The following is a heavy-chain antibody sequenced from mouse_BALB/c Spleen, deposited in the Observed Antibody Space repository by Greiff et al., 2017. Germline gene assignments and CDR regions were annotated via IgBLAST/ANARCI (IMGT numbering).Heavy chain of an antibody. Sequence: VQLVESGPGLVAPSQSLSITCTVSGFSLTGYGVNWVRQPPGKGLEWLGMIWGDGSTDYNSALKSRLSISKDNSKSQVFLKMNSLQTDDTARYYCARGPYYRYDGAWFAYWGQGTLVTVSA. J-gene: IGHJ3*01. CDR2: IWGDGST. V-gene: IGHV2-6-7*01. CDR3: ARGPYYRYDGAWFAY. CDR1: GFSLTGYG. D-gene: IGHD2-14*01.